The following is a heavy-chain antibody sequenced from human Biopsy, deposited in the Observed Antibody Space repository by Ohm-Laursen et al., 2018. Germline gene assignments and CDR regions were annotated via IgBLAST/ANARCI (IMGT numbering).Heavy chain of an antibody. CDR2: VYYTGST. D-gene: IGHD6-19*01. CDR1: GDSISSYY. J-gene: IGHJ4*02. CDR3: ARGMRSSGWPYFDS. V-gene: IGHV4-59*01. Sequence: TLSLTCTVSGDSISSYYWSWIRQPPGKGLEWIGYVYYTGSTDYNPSLQSRVTISVDTSKNHFSLRLRSVTAADTATYYCARGMRSSGWPYFDSWGQGTLVTVSS.